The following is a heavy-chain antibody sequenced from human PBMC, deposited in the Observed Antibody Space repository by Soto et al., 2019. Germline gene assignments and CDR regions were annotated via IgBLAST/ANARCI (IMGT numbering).Heavy chain of an antibody. J-gene: IGHJ5*02. D-gene: IGHD3-10*01. V-gene: IGHV4-61*08. Sequence: SETLSLTCTVSGASISRGDYYWSWIRQPPGKGLEWIGFIYHTGTTNYSPALKSRVTISVDTFKNQFSLKLSSVAAADTAVYYCARLLFGAANWFDPWGQGTLVTVSS. CDR1: GASISRGDYY. CDR2: IYHTGTT. CDR3: ARLLFGAANWFDP.